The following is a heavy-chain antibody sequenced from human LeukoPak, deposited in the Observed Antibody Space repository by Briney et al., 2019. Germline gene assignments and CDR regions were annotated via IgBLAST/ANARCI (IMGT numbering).Heavy chain of an antibody. V-gene: IGHV3-23*01. CDR3: ARSAPIADYYYLDI. CDR2: ISGRGGST. D-gene: IGHD3-3*01. Sequence: PGGSLRLSCAASEFSFISYAMSWVRQAPGKGVEWVSAISGRGGSTYYADSVKGRFTISRDNSNNTLYLQMSSLRAEDTAVYYCARSAPIADYYYLDIWGKGTTVTVSS. J-gene: IGHJ6*03. CDR1: EFSFISYA.